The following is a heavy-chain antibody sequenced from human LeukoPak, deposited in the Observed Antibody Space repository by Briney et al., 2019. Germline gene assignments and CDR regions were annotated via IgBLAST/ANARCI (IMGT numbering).Heavy chain of an antibody. V-gene: IGHV3-11*01. J-gene: IGHJ4*02. Sequence: GGSLRLSCAASVFTFSDYYMTWIRQAPGKGLEWVSYITSSATTYYADSVKGRFTISRDNAKTSLYLQMNSLRAEDTAVYYCARGYYYDSKGPYWGQGTLVTVSS. CDR2: ITSSATT. CDR3: ARGYYYDSKGPY. D-gene: IGHD3-22*01. CDR1: VFTFSDYY.